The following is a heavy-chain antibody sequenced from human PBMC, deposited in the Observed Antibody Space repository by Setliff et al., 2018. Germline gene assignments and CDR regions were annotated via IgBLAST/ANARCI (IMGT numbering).Heavy chain of an antibody. Sequence: PGGSLRLSCAASGFTFSEAWMSWARQAPGKGLEWVGRIESKTVGGTTDYAAPVKGRFTISRHDSKNTLYLQMNTLKIEDTAVHFCATSVVQGVLPYYSYAMDVWGQGTTVTVSS. D-gene: IGHD3-10*01. J-gene: IGHJ6*02. V-gene: IGHV3-15*04. CDR1: GFTFSEAW. CDR2: IESKTVGGTT. CDR3: ATSVVQGVLPYYSYAMDV.